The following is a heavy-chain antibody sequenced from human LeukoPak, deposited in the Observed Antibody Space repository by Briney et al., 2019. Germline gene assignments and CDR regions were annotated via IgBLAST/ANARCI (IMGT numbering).Heavy chain of an antibody. D-gene: IGHD3-9*01. CDR3: ARDGLRYFDWLAPEDYGMDV. V-gene: IGHV3-11*01. CDR2: ISSSGSTI. Sequence: GGSLRLSCAASGITFSDYYMSWIRQAPGKGLEWVSYISSSGSTIYYADSVKGRFTISRDNAKNSLYLQMNSLRAEDTAVYYCARDGLRYFDWLAPEDYGMDVWGQGTTVTVSS. J-gene: IGHJ6*02. CDR1: GITFSDYY.